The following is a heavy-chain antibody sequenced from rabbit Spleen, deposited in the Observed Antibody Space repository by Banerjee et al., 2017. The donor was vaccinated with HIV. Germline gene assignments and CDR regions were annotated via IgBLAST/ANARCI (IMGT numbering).Heavy chain of an antibody. CDR3: ARGGGL. V-gene: IGHV1S7*01. Sequence: QELVESGGGLVQPGGSLKLSCTASGFTLSSYYMSWVRQAPGKGLEWIGYIDPVFGSAYYASWVNGRFSISRENTQNTVSLQLNSLTAADTATYFCARGGGLWGQGTLVTVS. CDR1: GFTLSSYY. CDR2: IDPVFGSA. J-gene: IGHJ3*01.